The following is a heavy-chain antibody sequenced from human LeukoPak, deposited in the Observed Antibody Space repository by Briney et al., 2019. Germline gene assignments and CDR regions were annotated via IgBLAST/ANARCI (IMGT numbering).Heavy chain of an antibody. CDR1: GFTFSDYY. V-gene: IGHV3-11*01. Sequence: PGGSLRLSCAASGFTFSDYYMSWIRQAPGKGLEWVSYISSSGSTIYYADSVKGRFTISGDNAKNSLYLQMNSLRAEDTAVYYCARAWYGSGSDCYFDYWGQGTLVTVSS. D-gene: IGHD3-10*01. CDR2: ISSSGSTI. J-gene: IGHJ4*02. CDR3: ARAWYGSGSDCYFDY.